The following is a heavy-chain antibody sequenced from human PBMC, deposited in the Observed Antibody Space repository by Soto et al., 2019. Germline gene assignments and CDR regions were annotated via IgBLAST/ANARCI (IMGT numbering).Heavy chain of an antibody. Sequence: PGESLKISCKGSGYTFTNYWIGWVRQMPGKGPEWMGIIYPGDSDTKYKPSFQGQVTISADKSITTTYLQWSSLKASDTAIYYCAASIFYYGMDVWGQGTTVTSP. CDR2: IYPGDSDT. CDR1: GYTFTNYW. J-gene: IGHJ6*02. CDR3: AASIFYYGMDV. V-gene: IGHV5-51*01.